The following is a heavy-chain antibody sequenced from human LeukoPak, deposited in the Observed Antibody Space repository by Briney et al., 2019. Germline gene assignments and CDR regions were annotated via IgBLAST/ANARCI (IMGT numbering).Heavy chain of an antibody. Sequence: SETLSLTCAVSGYSISSGYYWDWIRQPPGKGLEWIGSIYHSGSTYYNPSLKSRVTISVDTSKNQFSLKLSSVTAADTAVYYCASPIPGAFDIWGQGTMVTVSS. V-gene: IGHV4-38-2*01. CDR3: ASPIPGAFDI. J-gene: IGHJ3*02. CDR2: IYHSGST. CDR1: GYSISSGYY. D-gene: IGHD3-10*01.